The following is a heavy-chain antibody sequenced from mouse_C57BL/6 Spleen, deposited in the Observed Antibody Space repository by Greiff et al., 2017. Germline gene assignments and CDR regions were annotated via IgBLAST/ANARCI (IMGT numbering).Heavy chain of an antibody. D-gene: IGHD1-1*01. CDR2: ISYDGSN. Sequence: DVKLQESGPGLVKPSQSLSLTCSVTGYSITSGYYWNWIRQFPGNKLEWMGYISYDGSNNYNPSLKNRISITRDTSKNQFFLKLNSVTTEDTATYYCARNLPYYGSAMDYWGQGTSVTVSS. CDR3: ARNLPYYGSAMDY. J-gene: IGHJ4*01. CDR1: GYSITSGYY. V-gene: IGHV3-6*01.